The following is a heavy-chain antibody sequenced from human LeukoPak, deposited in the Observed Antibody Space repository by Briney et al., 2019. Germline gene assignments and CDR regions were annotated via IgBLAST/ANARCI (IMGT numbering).Heavy chain of an antibody. CDR1: GFTFSSYA. CDR3: AREPEDVDTAMVKGGFFDY. CDR2: IYHSGST. Sequence: LRLSCAASGFTFSSYAMSWIRQPPGKGLEWIGYIYHSGSTYYNPPLKSRVTISVDRSKNQFSLKLSSVTAADTAVYYCAREPEDVDTAMVKGGFFDYWGQGTLVTVSS. J-gene: IGHJ4*02. V-gene: IGHV4-30-2*01. D-gene: IGHD5-18*01.